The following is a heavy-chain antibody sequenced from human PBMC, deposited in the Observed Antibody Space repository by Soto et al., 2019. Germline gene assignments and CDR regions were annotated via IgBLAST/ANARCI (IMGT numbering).Heavy chain of an antibody. CDR2: ISSFNGNT. Sequence: QVNLVQSGAEVKRPGASVKISCKASGFTFTNYGFSWVRLAPGQGLEWLGWISSFNGNTNYPQKNQGRITMTTDTSTTTVYIELRSLTPDDTAVYFCARDSGAEVVAPPEARYMDVWGKGTTVTVSS. J-gene: IGHJ6*03. CDR1: GFTFTNYG. V-gene: IGHV1-18*01. CDR3: ARDSGAEVVAPPEARYMDV. D-gene: IGHD6-25*01.